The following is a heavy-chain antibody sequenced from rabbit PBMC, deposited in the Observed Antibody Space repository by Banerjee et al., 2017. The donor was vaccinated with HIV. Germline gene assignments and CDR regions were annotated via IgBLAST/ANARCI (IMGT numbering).Heavy chain of an antibody. D-gene: IGHD4-2*01. CDR1: GFSFSSSYY. V-gene: IGHV1S45*01. J-gene: IGHJ2*01. CDR3: ARNAGYGVGGYAFDP. CDR2: IYTISGYT. Sequence: QQQLEESGGGLVKPGRTLTLTCKASGFSFSSSYYICWVRRAPGKGLELIGCIYTISGYTWYASWAKGRFTISKTSSTTVTLQMTSLTAADTATYFCARNAGYGVGGYAFDPWGQGTLVHRL.